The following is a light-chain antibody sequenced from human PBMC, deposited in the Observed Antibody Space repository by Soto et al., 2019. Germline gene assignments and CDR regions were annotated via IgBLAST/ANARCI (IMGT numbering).Light chain of an antibody. Sequence: DIQMTQSPSSLSASVGDRVTITCRASQSISSYLNWYQQKPGKAPKLLIYAASSLQSGVPSRFSGSGSGTDFTLTICSLQPEDFATYYCQLSYRTLPITFGQGTRLEIK. CDR1: QSISSY. CDR2: AAS. J-gene: IGKJ5*01. CDR3: QLSYRTLPIT. V-gene: IGKV1-39*01.